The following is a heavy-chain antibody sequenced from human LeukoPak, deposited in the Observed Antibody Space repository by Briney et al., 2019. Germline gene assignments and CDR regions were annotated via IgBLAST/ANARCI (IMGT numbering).Heavy chain of an antibody. J-gene: IGHJ6*03. CDR1: GGSISSGGYY. D-gene: IGHD5/OR15-5a*01. Sequence: SQTLSLTCTVSGGSISSGGYYWSWIRQHPGKGLEWIGYNYNSGSTYYNPSLKSITTISVDTTKNQFSLKLSSVTAADTAVYYCARAGVSTIEKPYYYYYYMDVWGKGTTVTVSS. CDR3: ARAGVSTIEKPYYYYYYMDV. CDR2: NYNSGST. V-gene: IGHV4-31*01.